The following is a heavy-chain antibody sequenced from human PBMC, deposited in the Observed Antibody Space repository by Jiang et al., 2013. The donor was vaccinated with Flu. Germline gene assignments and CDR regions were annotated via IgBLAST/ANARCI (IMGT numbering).Heavy chain of an antibody. D-gene: IGHD2-21*01. CDR3: ARDRDAYCHHGLCYPDY. CDR2: INAYNGDT. J-gene: IGHJ4*02. Sequence: SGAEVKVSCKASGYSFDIYGISWVRQAPGQGLEWMGWINAYNGDTNYAQKFQGRVTMTTDTSTSTAYMELRSLSSDDTAIYYCARDRDAYCHHGLCYPDYWGQGTLVTVSS. V-gene: IGHV1-18*01. CDR1: GYSFDIYG.